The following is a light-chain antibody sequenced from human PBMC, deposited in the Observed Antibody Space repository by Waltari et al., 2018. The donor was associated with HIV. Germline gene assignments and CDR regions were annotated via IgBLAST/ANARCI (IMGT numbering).Light chain of an antibody. Sequence: QSVLTQPPSASGTPGQRVPISCSGSSSNIGSSYVYWYQQVPGTAPTLLIYSSNHRPSGVPDRFSGSKSGTSASLSISGLRSEDEADYYCAAWDDSLSGYVFGTGTKVTVL. CDR3: AAWDDSLSGYV. CDR1: SSNIGSSY. J-gene: IGLJ1*01. V-gene: IGLV1-47*01. CDR2: SSN.